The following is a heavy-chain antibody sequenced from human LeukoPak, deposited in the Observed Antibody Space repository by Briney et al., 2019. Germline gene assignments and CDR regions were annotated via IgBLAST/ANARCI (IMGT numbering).Heavy chain of an antibody. CDR2: IYYSGST. D-gene: IGHD5-18*01. CDR3: ARDHGRSYNYGSDALDI. CDR1: GGSIKGGGFF. J-gene: IGHJ3*02. Sequence: PSETLSLTCSVSGGSIKGGGFFWNWVRQHPGKGLEWIGHIYYSGSTSYNPSVKSRVTISVDTSKNQFSLKLTSVTAADTATYYCARDHGRSYNYGSDALDIWGQGTLVIVSA. V-gene: IGHV4-31*03.